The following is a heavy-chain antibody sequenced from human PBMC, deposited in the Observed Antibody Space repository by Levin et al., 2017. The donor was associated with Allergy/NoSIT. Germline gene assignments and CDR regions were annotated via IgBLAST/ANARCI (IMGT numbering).Heavy chain of an antibody. V-gene: IGHV1-18*01. CDR3: AREFEDIVVVPAAPHGYYYYGMDV. J-gene: IGHJ6*02. Sequence: ASVKVSCKASGYTFTSYGISWVRQAPGQGLEWMGWISAYNGNTNYAQKLQGRVTMTTDTSTSTAYMELRSLRSDDTAVYYCAREFEDIVVVPAAPHGYYYYGMDVWGQGTTVTVSS. CDR2: ISAYNGNT. CDR1: GYTFTSYG. D-gene: IGHD2-2*01.